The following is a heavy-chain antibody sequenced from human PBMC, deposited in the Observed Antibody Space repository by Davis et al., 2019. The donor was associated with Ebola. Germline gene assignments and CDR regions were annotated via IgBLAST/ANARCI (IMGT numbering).Heavy chain of an antibody. CDR1: GYTFTGYY. CDR2: INPNSGGT. Sequence: ASVKVSCKASGYTFTGYYVHWVRQAPGQGLEWMGWINPNSGGTNYAQKLQGRVTMTRDTSISTAYMELSRLRSDDTAVYYCARPNYDFWSGFNGMDVWGQGTTVTVSS. V-gene: IGHV1-2*02. J-gene: IGHJ6*02. D-gene: IGHD3-3*01. CDR3: ARPNYDFWSGFNGMDV.